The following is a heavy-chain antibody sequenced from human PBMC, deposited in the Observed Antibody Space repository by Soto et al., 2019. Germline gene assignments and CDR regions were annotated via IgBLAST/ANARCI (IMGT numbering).Heavy chain of an antibody. CDR1: GGSISSGGYY. Sequence: QVQLRESGPGLVKPSQTLSLTCTVSGGSISSGGYYWSWIRQHPGKGLEWIGYIYNSGSTYYTPSLKSRFNISVDTSKNQFSLNLRSVTAADTAVYYCAGSGRVRRFDYWGQGTLVTVSS. J-gene: IGHJ4*02. V-gene: IGHV4-31*03. CDR2: IYNSGST. CDR3: AGSGRVRRFDY. D-gene: IGHD3-10*01.